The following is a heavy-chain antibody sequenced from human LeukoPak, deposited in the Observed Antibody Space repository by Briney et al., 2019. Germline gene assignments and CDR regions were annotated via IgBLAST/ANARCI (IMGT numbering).Heavy chain of an antibody. V-gene: IGHV3-23*01. CDR1: GFTCGTYA. D-gene: IGHD1-7*01. CDR2: ISDSGREP. J-gene: IGHJ4*02. Sequence: QSVGSLRRSCSGSGFTCGTYAMSWVRQAPGKGLEWVAAISDSGREPFHADSVTDRFIISRDNSENAVYLHMHTLRAEDTALYYCAKPRGRHPNYYSESWGQGTPVTVSA. CDR3: AKPRGRHPNYYSES.